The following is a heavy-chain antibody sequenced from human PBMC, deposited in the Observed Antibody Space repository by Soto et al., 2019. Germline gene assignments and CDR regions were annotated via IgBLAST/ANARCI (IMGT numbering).Heavy chain of an antibody. CDR2: INCKTGQT. V-gene: IGHV1-2*02. J-gene: IGHJ4*02. D-gene: IGHD2-21*02. Sequence: QVQLVQSGAEMKEPGAAVKVSCKASGYTFTDYYIHWVRQAPGQGLEWMAWINCKTGQTRYAQKFQGRLTVTSDTSITTSHMDLSGLRFDDAATYYCGRDSAILPGSYFDYWGQGSLVSVSS. CDR3: GRDSAILPGSYFDY. CDR1: GYTFTDYY.